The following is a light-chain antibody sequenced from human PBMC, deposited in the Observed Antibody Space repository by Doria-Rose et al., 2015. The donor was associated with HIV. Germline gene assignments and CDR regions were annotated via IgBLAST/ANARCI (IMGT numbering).Light chain of an antibody. Sequence: MTQSPETLSVSPGESATLSCRASQSVSTDLAWYQHKPGQASRLLIWGASTRATGITARFSGSGSGTEFTLTISSLQSEDFAIYFCHQYNNWPTFGQGTRLDIK. CDR3: HQYNNWPT. J-gene: IGKJ5*01. CDR2: GAS. CDR1: QSVSTD. V-gene: IGKV3-15*01.